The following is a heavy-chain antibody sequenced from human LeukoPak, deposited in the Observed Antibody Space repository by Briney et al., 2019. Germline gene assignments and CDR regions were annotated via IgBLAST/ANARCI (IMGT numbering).Heavy chain of an antibody. Sequence: EASVKVSCEASGYTFTSYTINWVRQAPGQGLEWLGWISGYNGNTNYAQKFQGRVTMTEDTSTDTAYMELSSLRSEDTAVYYCATDPIVGATGGFDYWGQGTLVTVSS. J-gene: IGHJ4*02. V-gene: IGHV1-18*01. CDR2: ISGYNGNT. D-gene: IGHD1-26*01. CDR1: GYTFTSYT. CDR3: ATDPIVGATGGFDY.